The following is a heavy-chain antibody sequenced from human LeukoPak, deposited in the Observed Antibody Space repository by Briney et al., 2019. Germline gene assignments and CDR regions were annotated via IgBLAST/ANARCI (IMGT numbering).Heavy chain of an antibody. D-gene: IGHD6-19*01. V-gene: IGHV3-23*01. CDR1: GFIFSDNA. CDR3: VKNGPVNGWFAEFAS. Sequence: EPGGSLRLSCAASGFIFSDNAMSWVPQAPGKGLEWVSSISGSGGGTYYADSVKGRFTISRDNSKNTLYLQVNSLGAEDTAVYYCVKNGPVNGWFAEFASWGQGALVTVSS. CDR2: ISGSGGGT. J-gene: IGHJ4*02.